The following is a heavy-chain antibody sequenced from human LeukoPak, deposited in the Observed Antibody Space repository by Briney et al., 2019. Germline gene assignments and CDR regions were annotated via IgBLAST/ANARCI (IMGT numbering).Heavy chain of an antibody. CDR1: GYTSTSYY. D-gene: IGHD3-10*01. CDR3: ARITITVVRGVINDY. J-gene: IGHJ4*02. CDR2: INPNSGGT. V-gene: IGHV1-2*02. Sequence: HWASVKLSCKASGYTSTSYYMHWVRQAPGQGLEWMGWINPNSGGTNYAQKSQGRVTMTRATSISTASMELSRLRSDDTAVYYCARITITVVRGVINDYWGQGTLVTVSS.